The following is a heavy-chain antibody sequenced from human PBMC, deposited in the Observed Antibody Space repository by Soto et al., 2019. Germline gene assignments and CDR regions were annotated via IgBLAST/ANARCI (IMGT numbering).Heavy chain of an antibody. Sequence: QEQLVESGGGVVQPGKSLRLSCAASRFAFSSYAMHWVRQAPGKGLEWLAVISYAGGYENYADSVKGRFTVSRDKSKNTLRLQINSLRPEDTALYYCAKGTTVTPWRYLDLWGQGTLVTVSS. J-gene: IGHJ2*01. CDR3: AKGTTVTPWRYLDL. D-gene: IGHD4-17*01. V-gene: IGHV3-30*18. CDR2: ISYAGGYE. CDR1: RFAFSSYA.